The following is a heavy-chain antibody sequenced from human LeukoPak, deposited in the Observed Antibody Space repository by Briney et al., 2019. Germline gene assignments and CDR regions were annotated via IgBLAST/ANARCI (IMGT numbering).Heavy chain of an antibody. D-gene: IGHD1-1*01. J-gene: IGHJ4*02. CDR1: GYTFTNYY. CDR3: ARRQGTTLNFDY. CDR2: INPTGGSA. V-gene: IGHV1-46*01. Sequence: ASVKVSCKASGYTFTNYYMHWVRQAPGQGLEWMGIINPTGGSASYAQKFQGRVSMTSDTSTSTAYMELRSLRSDDTAVYYCARRQGTTLNFDYWGQGTLVTVSS.